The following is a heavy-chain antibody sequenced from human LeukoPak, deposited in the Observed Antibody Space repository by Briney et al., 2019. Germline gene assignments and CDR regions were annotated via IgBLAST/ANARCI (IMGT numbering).Heavy chain of an antibody. CDR3: ANDLPMLRGVAIMPLDY. CDR1: GFTFSSYA. D-gene: IGHD3-10*01. Sequence: GAPLRLFCAASGFTFSSYAMIWVREAPRKALEWVSGIINSGVRTDYADSVKGRFTISRDNFKNTLYLQMNSLRAEDTAVYYCANDLPMLRGVAIMPLDYWGQGTLVTVSS. CDR2: IINSGVRT. V-gene: IGHV3-23*01. J-gene: IGHJ4*02.